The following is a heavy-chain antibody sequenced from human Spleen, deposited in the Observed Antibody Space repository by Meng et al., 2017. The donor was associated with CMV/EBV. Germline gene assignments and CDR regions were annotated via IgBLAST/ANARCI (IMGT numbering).Heavy chain of an antibody. J-gene: IGHJ6*02. Sequence: GESLKISCAASGFIFSDYAMAWVRQAQGKGLEWVSTISDNSATTYYADSVKGRFTISRDTSNNTLYLQMNSLRAEDTALYFCARDQVEWPRGAMDVWGQGTTVTVSS. D-gene: IGHD3-3*01. CDR1: GFIFSDYA. CDR3: ARDQVEWPRGAMDV. V-gene: IGHV3-23*01. CDR2: ISDNSATT.